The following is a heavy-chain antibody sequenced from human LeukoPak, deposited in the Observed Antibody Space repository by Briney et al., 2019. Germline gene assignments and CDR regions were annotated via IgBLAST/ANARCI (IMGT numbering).Heavy chain of an antibody. D-gene: IGHD2-21*02. Sequence: PSETLSLTCAVYGGSFSGYYWSWIRQPPGNGLEWIGEINHSGSTNYNPSLKSRVTISVDTSKNQFSLKLSSVTAADTAVYYCARESAGLYYFDYWGQGTLVTVSS. J-gene: IGHJ4*02. CDR2: INHSGST. CDR3: ARESAGLYYFDY. V-gene: IGHV4-34*01. CDR1: GGSFSGYY.